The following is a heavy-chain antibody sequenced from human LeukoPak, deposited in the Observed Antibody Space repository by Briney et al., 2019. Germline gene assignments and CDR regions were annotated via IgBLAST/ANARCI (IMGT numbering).Heavy chain of an antibody. J-gene: IGHJ4*02. V-gene: IGHV3-21*01. CDR1: GFTFSSYS. CDR3: ARGPLASPWGWGSSWTYFDY. D-gene: IGHD6-13*01. Sequence: GGSLRLSCAASGFTFSSYSMNWVRQAPGKGLEWVSSISSSSSYIYYADSVKGRFTISRDNAKNSLYLQMNSLRAEDTAVYYCARGPLASPWGWGSSWTYFDYWGQGTLVTVSS. CDR2: ISSSSSYI.